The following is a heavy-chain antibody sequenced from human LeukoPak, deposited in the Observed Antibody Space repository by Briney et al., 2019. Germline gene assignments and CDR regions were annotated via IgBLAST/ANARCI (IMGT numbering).Heavy chain of an antibody. CDR1: GFTFSNYG. Sequence: GGSLRLSCAASGFTFSNYGMHWVRQAPGKGLEWVALISFDGSQEYYADSVKGRFTISRDNSKSTVYLQMNSLRVEDAAVYYCSKDLTSDFGGDLDPWGQGTLVTVSS. V-gene: IGHV3-30*02. J-gene: IGHJ5*02. CDR2: ISFDGSQE. CDR3: SKDLTSDFGGDLDP. D-gene: IGHD3-10*01.